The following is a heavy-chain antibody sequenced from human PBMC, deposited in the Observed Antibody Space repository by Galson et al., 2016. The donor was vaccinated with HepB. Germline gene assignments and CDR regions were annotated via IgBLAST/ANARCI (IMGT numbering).Heavy chain of an antibody. J-gene: IGHJ3*02. CDR3: AREGFGGFDI. CDR1: GFTFINYW. CDR2: IKQDGGEK. D-gene: IGHD4-23*01. Sequence: SLRLSCAASGFTFINYWMSWVRQAPGKGLEWVANIKQDGGEKSYVHSVKGRFTVSRDNAKNSLYLQMNSLRAEDTAVYYCAREGFGGFDIWGQGTLVTVSS. V-gene: IGHV3-7*01.